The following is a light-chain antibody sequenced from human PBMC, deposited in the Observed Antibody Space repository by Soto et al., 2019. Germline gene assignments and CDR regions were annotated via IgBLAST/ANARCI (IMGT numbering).Light chain of an antibody. V-gene: IGLV2-14*01. CDR3: SSDPGSNNLV. CDR2: EVS. CDR1: SSDVGGYNY. J-gene: IGLJ1*01. Sequence: QSALTQPASVSGSPGQSITISCTGTSSDVGGYNYVSWYQQHPGKAPKLMIYEVSNRPSRVSNRFSGSTSGNTASLTISRLQDEDEADYNCSSDPGSNNLVFGTGTKLTVL.